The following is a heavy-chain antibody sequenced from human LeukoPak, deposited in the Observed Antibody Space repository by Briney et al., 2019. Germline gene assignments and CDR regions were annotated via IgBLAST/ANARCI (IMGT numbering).Heavy chain of an antibody. J-gene: IGHJ5*02. Sequence: SVKVSCKASGGTFSSYAISWVRQAPGQGLEWMGGIIPIFGTANYAQKFQGRVTITADESTSTAYMELSSLRSEDTAVYYCARVDQPSYYDSSGWFDPWGQGTLVTVSS. CDR3: ARVDQPSYYDSSGWFDP. V-gene: IGHV1-69*13. CDR2: IIPIFGTA. CDR1: GGTFSSYA. D-gene: IGHD3-22*01.